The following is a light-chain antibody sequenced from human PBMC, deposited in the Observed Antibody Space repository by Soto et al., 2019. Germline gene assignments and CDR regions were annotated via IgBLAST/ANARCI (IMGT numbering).Light chain of an antibody. CDR3: QQYGSSGT. CDR1: QSVSNNY. CDR2: GAS. V-gene: IGKV3-20*01. J-gene: IGKJ1*01. Sequence: VLTQSPGTLSLSPGERATLSCGASQSVSNNYLAWYQQKPGQAPRLLIYGASNRATGIPDRFSGSGSGTDFTLTISRLEPEDFAVYYCQQYGSSGTFGQGTKVDIK.